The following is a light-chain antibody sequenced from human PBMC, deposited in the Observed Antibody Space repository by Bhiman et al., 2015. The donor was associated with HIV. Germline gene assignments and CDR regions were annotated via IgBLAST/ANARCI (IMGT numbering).Light chain of an antibody. CDR2: DVS. Sequence: QSALTQPASVSGSPGQSITISCTGTGSDVGFYNYVSWYQQHPGKAPKLIIYDVSKRPSGVSNRFSGSKSGNTASLTISGLQAEDEADYYCSSYTSSTGAFGGGTKLTVL. CDR1: GSDVGFYNY. CDR3: SSYTSSTGA. J-gene: IGLJ2*01. V-gene: IGLV2-14*01.